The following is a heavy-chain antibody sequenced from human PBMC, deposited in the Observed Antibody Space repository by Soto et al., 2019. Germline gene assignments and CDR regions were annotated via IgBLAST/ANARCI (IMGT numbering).Heavy chain of an antibody. CDR3: AMTYYVEGFDL. CDR1: AFNVTSSF. J-gene: IGHJ2*01. D-gene: IGHD3-10*02. Sequence: VGSLRLSCAASAFNVTSSFMNWVRQAPGKGLEWVSCISSSSSTTYYADSVKGRFTISRDNAKNSLYLQMNSLRDEDTAVYYCAMTYYVEGFDLWGRGTLVTSPQ. CDR2: ISSSSSTT. V-gene: IGHV3-48*02.